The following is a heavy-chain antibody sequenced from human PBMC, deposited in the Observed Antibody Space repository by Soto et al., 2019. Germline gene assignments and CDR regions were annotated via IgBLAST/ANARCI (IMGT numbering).Heavy chain of an antibody. Sequence: SVKVSCKASGGTFSSYAISWVRQAPGQGLEWMRGIIPIFGTANYAQKYQGRVTITADESTSTAYMELSSLRSEGTAVYYCAKSMVRGVKALDYWGQGTLGTVSS. CDR3: AKSMVRGVKALDY. J-gene: IGHJ4*02. D-gene: IGHD3-10*01. CDR2: IIPIFGTA. V-gene: IGHV1-69*13. CDR1: GGTFSSYA.